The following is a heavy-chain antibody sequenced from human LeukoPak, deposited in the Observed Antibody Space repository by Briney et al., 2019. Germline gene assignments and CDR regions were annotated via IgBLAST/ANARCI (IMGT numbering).Heavy chain of an antibody. V-gene: IGHV4-39*01. CDR1: GGSISSSSYY. Sequence: SETLSLTCTVSGGSISSSSYYWGWIRQPPGKGLEWIGSIYYSGSTYYNPSLKSRVTISVDTSKNQFSLKLSSVTAADTAVYYCARRVFTYYYDSSGYYYGDYYFDYWGQGTLVTVSS. CDR3: ARRVFTYYYDSSGYYYGDYYFDY. J-gene: IGHJ4*02. CDR2: IYYSGST. D-gene: IGHD3-22*01.